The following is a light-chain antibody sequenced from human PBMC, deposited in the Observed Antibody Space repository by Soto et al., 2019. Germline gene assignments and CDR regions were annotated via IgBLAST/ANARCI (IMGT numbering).Light chain of an antibody. CDR2: AAS. Sequence: EIVLTQSPASLSLSPGDRATLSCMASQSVSSYLVWYQQKPGQAPRLLIYAASSRATGVPDRFSGSGSGTDFSLTISRLEPEDFAVYYCQQYGSSLRTFGQGTKVDI. J-gene: IGKJ2*01. CDR1: QSVSSY. V-gene: IGKV3-20*01. CDR3: QQYGSSLRT.